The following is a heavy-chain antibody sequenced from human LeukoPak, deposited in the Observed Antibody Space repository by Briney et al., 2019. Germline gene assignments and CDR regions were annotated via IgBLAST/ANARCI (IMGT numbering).Heavy chain of an antibody. CDR3: AKFWHSDC. CDR2: INPNSGGT. V-gene: IGHV1-2*02. CDR1: GYTLTELS. Sequence: ASVKVSCKVSGYTLTELSMHWVRQAPGQGLEWMGWINPNSGGTNYAQKFQGRVTLTRDTSISTVYMHLSGLTFDDTAVYYCAKFWHSDCWGQGTLVTVS. J-gene: IGHJ4*02.